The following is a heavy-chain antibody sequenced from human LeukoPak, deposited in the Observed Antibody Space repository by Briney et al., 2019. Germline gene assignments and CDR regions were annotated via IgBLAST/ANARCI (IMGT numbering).Heavy chain of an antibody. J-gene: IGHJ5*02. CDR3: ARDRDGQGSGNNWFDP. Sequence: GGSLRLSCAASGFTFSSYSMNWVRQAPGKGLEWVAVIWYDGSNKYYADSVKGRFTISRDNSKNTLYLQMNSLRAEDTAVYYCARDRDGQGSGNNWFDPWGQGTLVTVSS. CDR2: IWYDGSNK. CDR1: GFTFSSYS. D-gene: IGHD3-10*01. V-gene: IGHV3-33*08.